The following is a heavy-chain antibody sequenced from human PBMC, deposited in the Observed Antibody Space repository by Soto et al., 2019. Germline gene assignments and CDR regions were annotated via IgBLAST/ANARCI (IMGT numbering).Heavy chain of an antibody. Sequence: QLQLQESGPGLVKPSETLSLTCTISGVSISRTTYYWAWIRQPPGKGLEWIGNIFYSGNTHYNPSLSSRVTISLDMSSNQFSRKLSSVTAADTAVYYCAGLVGYCSGGSCYEYYFENWGQGTLVTVSS. V-gene: IGHV4-39*01. CDR2: IFYSGNT. CDR1: GVSISRTTYY. D-gene: IGHD2-15*01. CDR3: AGLVGYCSGGSCYEYYFEN. J-gene: IGHJ4*02.